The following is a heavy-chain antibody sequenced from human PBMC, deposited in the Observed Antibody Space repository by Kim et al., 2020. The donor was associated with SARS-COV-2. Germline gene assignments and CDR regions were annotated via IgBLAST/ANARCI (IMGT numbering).Heavy chain of an antibody. CDR1: GGTFSSYA. CDR2: IIPIFGTA. D-gene: IGHD7-27*01. J-gene: IGHJ6*02. Sequence: SVKVSCKASGGTFSSYAISWVRQAPGQGLEWMGGIIPIFGTANYAQKFQGRVTITADESTSTAYMELSSLRSEDTAVYYCARQFWGKGGDYYYGMDVWGQGTTVTVSS. V-gene: IGHV1-69*13. CDR3: ARQFWGKGGDYYYGMDV.